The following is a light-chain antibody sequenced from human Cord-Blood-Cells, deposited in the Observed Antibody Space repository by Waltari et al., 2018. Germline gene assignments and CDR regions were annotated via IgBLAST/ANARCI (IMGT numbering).Light chain of an antibody. V-gene: IGKV1-13*02. CDR1: QGISSA. Sequence: AIPLTPSPSSLSASVGYSVTITCRARQGISSALAWYQQTPGKGPKLLIYDASSLESGVPSRFSGSGSGTDFTLTISSLQAEDFATYYGEQFNSYALTFGGGTTVEIK. CDR2: DAS. CDR3: EQFNSYALT. J-gene: IGKJ4*01.